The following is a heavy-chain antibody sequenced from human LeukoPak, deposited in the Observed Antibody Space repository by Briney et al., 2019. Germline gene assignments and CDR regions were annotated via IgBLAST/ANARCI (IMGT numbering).Heavy chain of an antibody. Sequence: ASVKVSCKASGGTFISYAISWVRQAPGQGLEWMGIINPSGGSTSYAQKFQGRVTMTRGTSTSTVYMELSSLRSEDTAVYYCARDLVYSYGYRRGAFDIWGQGTMVTVSS. CDR2: INPSGGST. J-gene: IGHJ3*02. CDR3: ARDLVYSYGYRRGAFDI. CDR1: GGTFISYA. D-gene: IGHD5-18*01. V-gene: IGHV1-46*01.